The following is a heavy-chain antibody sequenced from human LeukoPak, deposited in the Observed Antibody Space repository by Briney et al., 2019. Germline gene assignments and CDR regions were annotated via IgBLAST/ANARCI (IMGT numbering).Heavy chain of an antibody. Sequence: PLETLSLTCTVSGESISGFYWTWNRQPPGKGLEWIGYIYYSGSTNYNPSLKSRVTISVDTSKNQFSLKLSSVTAADTAVYYCARGVVIAPQTFDYWGQGTLVTVSS. CDR3: ARGVVIAPQTFDY. V-gene: IGHV4-59*01. J-gene: IGHJ4*02. D-gene: IGHD2-21*01. CDR2: IYYSGST. CDR1: GESISGFY.